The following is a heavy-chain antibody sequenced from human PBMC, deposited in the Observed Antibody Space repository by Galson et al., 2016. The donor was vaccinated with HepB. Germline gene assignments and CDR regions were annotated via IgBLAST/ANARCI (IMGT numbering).Heavy chain of an antibody. D-gene: IGHD3-22*01. V-gene: IGHV4-34*01. CDR2: INHSGTT. CDR1: GGSFSGFY. CDR3: ARGYYYDSSGSYSYYYYMNV. J-gene: IGHJ6*03. Sequence: ETLSLTCGVYGGSFSGFYWTWIRQSPGKGLEWIGEINHSGTTNYNPSLKSRVTMSVDTSKNHSSLKLSSVTAADTAVYYCARGYYYDSSGSYSYYYYMNVWGKGTTVTVSS.